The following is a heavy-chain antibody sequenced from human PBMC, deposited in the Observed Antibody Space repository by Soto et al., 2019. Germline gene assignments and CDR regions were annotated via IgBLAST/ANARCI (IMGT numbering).Heavy chain of an antibody. V-gene: IGHV3-30*18. CDR3: AKDRGSSTSCSDY. CDR1: GFTFSSYG. D-gene: IGHD2-2*01. CDR2: ISYDGSNK. J-gene: IGHJ4*02. Sequence: QVQLVESGGGVVQPGRSLRLSCAASGFTFSSYGMHWVRQAPGKGLEWVAVISYDGSNKYYADSVKGRFTISRDNSKNTLYLQMNSLRAEDTAVYYCAKDRGSSTSCSDYWGRGTLVTVSS.